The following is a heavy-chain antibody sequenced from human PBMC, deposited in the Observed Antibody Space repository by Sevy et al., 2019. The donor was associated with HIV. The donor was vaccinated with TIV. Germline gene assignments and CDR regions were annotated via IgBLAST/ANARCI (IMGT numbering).Heavy chain of an antibody. Sequence: SETLSLTCSVSGVSITSGNSYWSWIRQPPGKGLEWIGYIFYNGNTNHNPTLESRVTMSVDTSNSQFSLSLRSVTAADTAVYYCARGLNYYVSGSFDYWGQGTLVTVSS. V-gene: IGHV4-61*01. CDR1: GVSITSGNSY. CDR3: ARGLNYYVSGSFDY. CDR2: IFYNGNT. D-gene: IGHD3-10*01. J-gene: IGHJ4*02.